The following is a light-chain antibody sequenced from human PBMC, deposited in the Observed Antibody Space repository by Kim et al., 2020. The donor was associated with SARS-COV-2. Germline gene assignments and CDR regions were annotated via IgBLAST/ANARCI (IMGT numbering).Light chain of an antibody. Sequence: PGDRATLSCQPSQSLDSIYLAWYQPKPGQVPRLLISAASRRATGVPDRFRGSGSGTDFTLTISPVEPGDFAVYYCQQYGRAPRTFGGGTKVDIK. CDR2: AAS. J-gene: IGKJ4*01. CDR3: QQYGRAPRT. CDR1: QSLDSIY. V-gene: IGKV3-20*01.